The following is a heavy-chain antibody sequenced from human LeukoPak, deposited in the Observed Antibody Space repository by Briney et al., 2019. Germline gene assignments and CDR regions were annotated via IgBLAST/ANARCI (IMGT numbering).Heavy chain of an antibody. CDR2: ISGSGGST. J-gene: IGHJ5*02. CDR3: AKLIGYSSRWFDP. D-gene: IGHD5-18*01. Sequence: GRSPRLSCAASGFTFSSYAMSWVRQAPGKGLEWVSAISGSGGSTYYADSVKGRFTISRDNSKNTLYLQMNSLRAEDTAVYYCAKLIGYSSRWFDPWGQGTLVTVSS. CDR1: GFTFSSYA. V-gene: IGHV3-23*01.